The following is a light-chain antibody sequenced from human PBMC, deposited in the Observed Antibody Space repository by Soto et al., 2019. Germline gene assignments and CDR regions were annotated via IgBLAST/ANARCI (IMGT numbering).Light chain of an antibody. Sequence: DIVFTQSPDTLSLSPGERATLSCRASQSVSSYLAWYQQKPGQAPRLLIYDASNRATGIPARFSGSGSGTDFTLTISSLEPEDFAVYYCQQRSNWPPITFGQGTRLEIK. CDR2: DAS. J-gene: IGKJ5*01. CDR1: QSVSSY. CDR3: QQRSNWPPIT. V-gene: IGKV3-11*01.